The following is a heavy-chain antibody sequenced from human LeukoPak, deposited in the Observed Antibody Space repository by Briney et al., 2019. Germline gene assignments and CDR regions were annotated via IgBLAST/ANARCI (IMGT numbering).Heavy chain of an antibody. CDR3: SCYIAVAGTELELDY. D-gene: IGHD6-19*01. CDR2: INAGNGNT. Sequence: GASVKVSCKASGYTFTSYAMHWARQAPGQGLEWMGWINAGNGNTKYPQKFQGRVTITRDASASTAYMELSSLRSEDTAVYYCSCYIAVAGTELELDYWGQGTLVTVSS. CDR1: GYTFTSYA. J-gene: IGHJ4*02. V-gene: IGHV1-3*01.